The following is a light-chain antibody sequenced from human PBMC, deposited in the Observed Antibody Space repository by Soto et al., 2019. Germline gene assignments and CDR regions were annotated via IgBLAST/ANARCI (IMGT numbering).Light chain of an antibody. Sequence: IHMTRSPASLSASVGDRFTISCRASQGINNYLAWYQQKPGQLPKLLIQAASNLQSGVPSRFSGSKSGTEFTLTISSLQPEDVETYHCQKYNSAKFNFGPGTKVAIK. CDR1: QGINNY. J-gene: IGKJ3*01. V-gene: IGKV1-27*01. CDR3: QKYNSAKFN. CDR2: AAS.